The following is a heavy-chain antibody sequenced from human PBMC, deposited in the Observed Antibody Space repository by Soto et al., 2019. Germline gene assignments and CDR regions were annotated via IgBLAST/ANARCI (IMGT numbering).Heavy chain of an antibody. CDR1: GFTFSSYS. V-gene: IGHV3-21*01. D-gene: IGHD6-6*01. J-gene: IGHJ6*02. Sequence: PGGSLRLSCAASGFTFSSYSLNWVRQAPGKGLEWVSSISGGGRDIKYGDSVKGRFIISRDNTMDSLHLQMYSLRADDTAIYFCATSLAVQLGYYGMYVWGPGTTVTVSS. CDR3: ATSLAVQLGYYGMYV. CDR2: ISGGGRDI.